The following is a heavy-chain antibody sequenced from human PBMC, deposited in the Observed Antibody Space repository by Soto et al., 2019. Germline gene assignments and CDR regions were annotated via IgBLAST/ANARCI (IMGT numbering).Heavy chain of an antibody. CDR1: GYTFTSYA. Sequence: QVQLVQSGAEVKKPGASVKVSCKASGYTFTSYAMHWVRQAPGQRREWMGWINAGNGNTKYSQKFQGRDTITRDTSASTDYMELSSLRSEDTAVYYCGRAIDWRYCGSDLDYWGQGTLVTVSS. CDR2: INAGNGNT. V-gene: IGHV1-3*01. CDR3: GRAIDWRYCGSDLDY. D-gene: IGHD1-26*01. J-gene: IGHJ4*02.